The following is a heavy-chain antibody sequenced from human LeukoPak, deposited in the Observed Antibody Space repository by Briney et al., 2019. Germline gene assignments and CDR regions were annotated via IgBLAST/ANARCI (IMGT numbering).Heavy chain of an antibody. D-gene: IGHD5-12*01. J-gene: IGHJ4*02. CDR1: GSSFNSAYY. CDR2: IYHSGST. V-gene: IGHV4-38-2*02. CDR3: ARGIRSGYDFDY. Sequence: SETLSLTCSVSGSSFNSAYYWGWIRQPPGKGLEWIGSIYHSGSTYYNPSLKSRVTISVDTSKNQFSLKLSSVTAADTAVYYCARGIRSGYDFDYWGQGTLVTVSS.